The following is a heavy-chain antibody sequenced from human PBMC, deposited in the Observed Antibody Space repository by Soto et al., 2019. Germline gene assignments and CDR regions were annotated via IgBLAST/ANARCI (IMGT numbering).Heavy chain of an antibody. CDR1: GGSISSGGYY. Sequence: PSETLSLTCTVSGGSISSGGYYWSWIRQHPGKGLEWIGYIHYSGSAFYNPSLQSRLSISVDTSKNLFSLKLSSVTAADTAVYFCAREDDGGDRDYYGLDVWGQGTTVTVSS. D-gene: IGHD2-21*02. CDR2: IHYSGSA. CDR3: AREDDGGDRDYYGLDV. V-gene: IGHV4-30-4*08. J-gene: IGHJ6*02.